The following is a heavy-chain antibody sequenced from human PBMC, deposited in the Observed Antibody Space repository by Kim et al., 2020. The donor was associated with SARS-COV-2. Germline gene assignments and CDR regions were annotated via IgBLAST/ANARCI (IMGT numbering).Heavy chain of an antibody. CDR1: GFTFSTYA. Sequence: GGSLRLSCAASGFTFSTYAMHWVRQAPGKGLEWVALISSDGGHNYYADSVRGRFTISRDNSKDTLFLQMNSLRAEDTAVYYCARGYGDHASGITVPWDSWGPGTLVTVSS. D-gene: IGHD4-17*01. V-gene: IGHV3-30-3*01. CDR3: ARGYGDHASGITVPWDS. CDR2: ISSDGGHN. J-gene: IGHJ4*02.